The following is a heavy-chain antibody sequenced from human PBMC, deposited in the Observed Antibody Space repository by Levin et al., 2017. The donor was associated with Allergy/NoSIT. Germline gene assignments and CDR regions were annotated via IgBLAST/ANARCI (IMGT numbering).Heavy chain of an antibody. V-gene: IGHV1-24*01. D-gene: IGHD3-3*01. CDR3: ATVYDFPSGLDV. Sequence: GESLKISCKVSGYTLTNLAMHWVRQAPGKGLEWMGGFDPENAITVYTQKFQGRVIMTEDTSTDTAYMELSSLTSEDTAVYYCATVYDFPSGLDVWGQGTTVTVSS. J-gene: IGHJ6*02. CDR2: FDPENAIT. CDR1: GYTLTNLA.